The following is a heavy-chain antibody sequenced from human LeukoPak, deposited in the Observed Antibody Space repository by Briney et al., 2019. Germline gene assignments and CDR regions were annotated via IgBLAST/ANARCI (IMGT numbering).Heavy chain of an antibody. CDR3: AKDYGSGDNYFDY. Sequence: GGSLRLACAACGFTFSSYGMHWVRQAPGKGLEWVAVISYDGSNKYYADSVKGRFTISRDNSKNTLYLQMNSLRAEDTAVYYCAKDYGSGDNYFDYWGQGTLVTVSS. CDR1: GFTFSSYG. CDR2: ISYDGSNK. V-gene: IGHV3-30*18. D-gene: IGHD3-10*01. J-gene: IGHJ4*02.